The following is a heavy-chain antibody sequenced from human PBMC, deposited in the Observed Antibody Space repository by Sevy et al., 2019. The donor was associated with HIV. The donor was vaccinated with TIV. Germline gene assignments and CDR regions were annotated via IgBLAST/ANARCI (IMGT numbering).Heavy chain of an antibody. Sequence: GGSLRLSCAASGFTFSDYYMSWIRQALGKGLEWVSYISSSGSTMYYADSVKGRFTISRDNAKNSLYLLMNSLRAEDAALYYCARASIAATATGAFDIWGQGTMVTVSS. CDR3: ARASIAATATGAFDI. D-gene: IGHD6-13*01. J-gene: IGHJ3*02. CDR2: ISSSGSTM. V-gene: IGHV3-11*01. CDR1: GFTFSDYY.